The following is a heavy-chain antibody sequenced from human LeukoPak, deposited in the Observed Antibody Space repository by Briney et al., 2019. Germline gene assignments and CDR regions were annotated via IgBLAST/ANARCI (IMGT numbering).Heavy chain of an antibody. D-gene: IGHD4-23*01. J-gene: IGHJ4*02. CDR1: GFTFSSYS. Sequence: GGSLRLSCAASGFTFSSYSMSWVRQAPGKGLEWVSYISSSSSTIYYADSVKGRFTISRDNAKNSLYLQMNSLRAEDTAVYYCARLVTLLDFDYWGQGTLVTVSS. V-gene: IGHV3-48*01. CDR2: ISSSSSTI. CDR3: ARLVTLLDFDY.